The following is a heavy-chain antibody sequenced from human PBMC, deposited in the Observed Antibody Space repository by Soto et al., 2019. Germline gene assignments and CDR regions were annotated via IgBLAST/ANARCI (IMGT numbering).Heavy chain of an antibody. D-gene: IGHD6-19*01. J-gene: IGHJ4*02. CDR2: TYYRSNWRH. CDR1: WDSVSSNTAA. Sequence: SQTRSITWVMSWDSVSSNTAAWNWIRSSPSRGLEWLGRTYYRSNWRHDYAVSVKSRITVNPDTSKSHFSLQLNSVTPDDTAVYYCARGVAGSGFDLWGQGTLVTVSS. CDR3: ARGVAGSGFDL. V-gene: IGHV6-1*01.